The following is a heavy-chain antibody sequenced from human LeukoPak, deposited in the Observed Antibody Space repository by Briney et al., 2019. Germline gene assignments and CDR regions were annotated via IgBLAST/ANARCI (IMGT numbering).Heavy chain of an antibody. CDR3: ARHQMGANTFDY. V-gene: IGHV4-4*02. Sequence: SGTLSLTCAVSGGSISGYWWSWVRQPPGKGLEWIGEILESGRTNYNPSLKSRATISGDKSESLFSLRLTSVSVADTAVYYCARHQMGANTFDYWGQGTLVTVSS. J-gene: IGHJ4*02. CDR2: ILESGRT. CDR1: GGSISGYW. D-gene: IGHD1-26*01.